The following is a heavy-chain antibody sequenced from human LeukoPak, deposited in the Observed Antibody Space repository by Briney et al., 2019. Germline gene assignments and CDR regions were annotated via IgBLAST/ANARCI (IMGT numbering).Heavy chain of an antibody. D-gene: IGHD2-8*01. CDR3: TRLPQDCTNGVCPDY. Sequence: PGGSLRLSCAASGFTFSGSAMHWVRQASGKGLEWVGRIRSKANSYATAYAASVKGRFTISRDDSKNTAYLQMNSLKTEDTAVYYCTRLPQDCTNGVCPDYWGQGTLVTVSS. V-gene: IGHV3-73*01. J-gene: IGHJ4*02. CDR1: GFTFSGSA. CDR2: IRSKANSYAT.